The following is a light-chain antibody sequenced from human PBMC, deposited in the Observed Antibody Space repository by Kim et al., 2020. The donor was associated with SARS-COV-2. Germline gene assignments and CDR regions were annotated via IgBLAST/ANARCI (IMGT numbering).Light chain of an antibody. CDR1: SLRSYY. CDR2: GKN. V-gene: IGLV3-19*01. CDR3: NSRDSSGPVV. Sequence: VAVGQTVRITCQGDSLRSYYASWYQQKPGQAPVLVIYGKNNRPSGIPDRFSGSSSGNTASLTITGAQAEDEADYYCNSRDSSGPVVFGGGTQLTVL. J-gene: IGLJ2*01.